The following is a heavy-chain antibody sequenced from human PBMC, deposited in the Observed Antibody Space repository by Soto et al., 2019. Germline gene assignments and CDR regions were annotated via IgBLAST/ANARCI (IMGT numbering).Heavy chain of an antibody. CDR2: IIPIFGTA. V-gene: IGHV1-69*13. D-gene: IGHD3-22*01. Sequence: GASVKVSCKASGGTFSSYAISWVRQAPGQGLEWMGGIIPIFGTANYAQKFQGRVTITADESTSTAYMELSSLRSEDTAVYYCARAHAGYDSSGYPRMDVWGQGTTVTVSS. CDR3: ARAHAGYDSSGYPRMDV. J-gene: IGHJ6*02. CDR1: GGTFSSYA.